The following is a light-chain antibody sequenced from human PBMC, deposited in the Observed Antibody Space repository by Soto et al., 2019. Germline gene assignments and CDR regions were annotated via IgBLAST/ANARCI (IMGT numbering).Light chain of an antibody. V-gene: IGLV2-18*02. CDR1: SSDVDSYNR. CDR3: CSYEGSHTWV. CDR2: EVS. J-gene: IGLJ1*01. Sequence: QSALTQPRSVSGSPGQSVTISCTGISSDVDSYNRVSWYQQPPGTAPKLMIYEVSNRPSGVPDRFSGSRSVNTASLTISGLQAEDEADYYCCSYEGSHTWVSGTGTKVTVL.